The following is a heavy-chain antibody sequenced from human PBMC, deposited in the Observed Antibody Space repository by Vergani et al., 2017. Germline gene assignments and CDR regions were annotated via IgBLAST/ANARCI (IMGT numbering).Heavy chain of an antibody. V-gene: IGHV1-46*01. J-gene: IGHJ4*02. CDR3: ARDRQGYLGDDSSGYYYYYFDY. CDR2: INPSGGST. Sequence: QVQLVQSGAEVKKPGASVKVSCKASGYTFTSYYMHWVRQAPGQGLEWMGIINPSGGSTSYAQKFQGRVTMTRDTSTSTVYMELSSLRSEDTAVYYCARDRQGYLGDDSSGYYYYYFDYWGQGTLVTVSS. D-gene: IGHD3-22*01. CDR1: GYTFTSYY.